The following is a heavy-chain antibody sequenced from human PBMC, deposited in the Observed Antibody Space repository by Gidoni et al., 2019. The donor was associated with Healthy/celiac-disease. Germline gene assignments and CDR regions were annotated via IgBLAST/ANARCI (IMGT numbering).Heavy chain of an antibody. Sequence: EVQLVESGGGLVQPGGSLRLSCAASGFTVSSNYMSWVRQAPGKGLEWVSVIYSGGSTYYADSVKGRFTISRDNSKNTLYLQMNSLRAEDTAVYYCARDNPVTTSLYYYYGMDVWGQGTTVTVSS. CDR3: ARDNPVTTSLYYYYGMDV. J-gene: IGHJ6*02. CDR2: IYSGGST. CDR1: GFTVSSNY. V-gene: IGHV3-66*01. D-gene: IGHD4-17*01.